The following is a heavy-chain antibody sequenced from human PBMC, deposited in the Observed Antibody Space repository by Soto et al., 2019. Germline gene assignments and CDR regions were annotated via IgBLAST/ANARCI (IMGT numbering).Heavy chain of an antibody. CDR3: ARVRTGYFDY. V-gene: IGHV4-59*11. J-gene: IGHJ4*02. Sequence: SETLSLTCTLSGGAINDHDWSFIRQPPGKGLEWIGYIYYNGNTNYNPSLESRVTISVDRSRNQFSLRLTSLTAADTAVYYCARVRTGYFDYWGRGALVTVSS. CDR1: GGAINDHD. CDR2: IYYNGNT. D-gene: IGHD3-9*01.